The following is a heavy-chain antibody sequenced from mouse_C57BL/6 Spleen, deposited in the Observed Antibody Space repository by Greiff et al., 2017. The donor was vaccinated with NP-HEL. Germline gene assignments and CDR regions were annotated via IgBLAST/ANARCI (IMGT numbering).Heavy chain of an antibody. CDR3: ARSDSNYVFDY. V-gene: IGHV1-82*01. J-gene: IGHJ2*01. D-gene: IGHD2-5*01. CDR1: GYAFSSSW. CDR2: IYPGDGDT. Sequence: VKLVESGPELVKPGASVKISCKASGYAFSSSWMNWVKQRPGKGLEWIGRIYPGDGDTNYNGKFKGKATLTADKSSSTAYMQLSSLTSEDSAVYFCARSDSNYVFDYWGQGTTLTVSS.